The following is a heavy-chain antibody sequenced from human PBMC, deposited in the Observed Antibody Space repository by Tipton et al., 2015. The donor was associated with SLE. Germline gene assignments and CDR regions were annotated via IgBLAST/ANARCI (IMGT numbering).Heavy chain of an antibody. CDR2: IYYSGST. Sequence: TLSLTCTVSGGSISSYYWSWIRQPPGKGLEWIGYIYYSGSTNYNPSLKSRVTISVDTSKNQFSLKLSSVTAADTAVYYCARGARGGSGSFYYLWAQDTVLRVS. J-gene: IGHJ1*01. CDR3: ARGARGGSGSFYYL. CDR1: GGSISSYY. D-gene: IGHD2/OR15-2a*01. V-gene: IGHV4-59*01.